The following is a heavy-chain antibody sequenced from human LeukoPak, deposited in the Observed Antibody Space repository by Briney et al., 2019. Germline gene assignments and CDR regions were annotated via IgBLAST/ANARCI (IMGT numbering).Heavy chain of an antibody. Sequence: GGSLRLSCAASGFTFNNYWMHWVRQAPGKGLVWVSHINPDGSSTSDADSVKGRFTISRDNAKNTLYLQMNSLRPEDTALYYCVKDHPHFHYWGQGTLVTVSS. D-gene: IGHD2-15*01. CDR3: VKDHPHFHY. CDR1: GFTFNNYW. CDR2: INPDGSST. V-gene: IGHV3-74*01. J-gene: IGHJ4*02.